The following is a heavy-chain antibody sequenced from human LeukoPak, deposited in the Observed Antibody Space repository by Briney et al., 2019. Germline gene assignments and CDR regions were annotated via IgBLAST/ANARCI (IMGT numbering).Heavy chain of an antibody. CDR2: IYYSGST. CDR3: ARVRYSYGSFLSSGMDV. D-gene: IGHD5-18*01. Sequence: PSETLSLTCTVSGASVSSGSYYWSWIRQPPGKGLEWIGYIYYSGSTNYNPSLKSRVTISVDTSKNQFSLKLSSVTAADTAVYYCARVRYSYGSFLSSGMDVWGQGTTVTVSS. CDR1: GASVSSGSYY. J-gene: IGHJ6*02. V-gene: IGHV4-61*01.